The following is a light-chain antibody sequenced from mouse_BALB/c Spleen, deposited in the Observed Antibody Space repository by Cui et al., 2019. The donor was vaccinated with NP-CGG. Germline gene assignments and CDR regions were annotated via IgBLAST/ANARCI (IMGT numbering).Light chain of an antibody. Sequence: AVVTQESTVTTSPGETVTLTCRSSTGAVKTNNYANWVQEKPDHLFTGLIGGTNNRAPGVPARFSGSLIGDKAALTITGAQTEDEAIYFCALWYSNHWVFGGGTKLTVL. CDR1: TGAVKTNNY. J-gene: IGLJ1*01. CDR2: GTN. V-gene: IGLV1*01. CDR3: ALWYSNHWV.